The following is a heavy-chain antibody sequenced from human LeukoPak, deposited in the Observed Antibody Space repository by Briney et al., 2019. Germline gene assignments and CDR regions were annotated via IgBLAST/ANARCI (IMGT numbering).Heavy chain of an antibody. J-gene: IGHJ4*02. CDR2: ISGSGGST. D-gene: IGHD2-2*01. CDR1: GITLSNYG. Sequence: GGSLRLSCVVSGITLSNYGMSWVRQAPGKGLEWVSAISGSGGSTYYADSVEDRFTISRDNSKNTLYLQMNSLRAEDTAVYYCASYCSSTSCSLGWGQGTLVTVSS. V-gene: IGHV3-23*01. CDR3: ASYCSSTSCSLG.